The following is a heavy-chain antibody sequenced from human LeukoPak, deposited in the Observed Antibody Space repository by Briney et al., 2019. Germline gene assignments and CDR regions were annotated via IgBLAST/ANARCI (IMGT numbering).Heavy chain of an antibody. CDR1: GFTFSSYA. J-gene: IGHJ4*02. CDR2: ISYDGSNK. CDR3: ARNPYCSGGSCTAGFDY. D-gene: IGHD2-15*01. Sequence: PGRSLRLSCAASGFTFSSYAMHWVRQAPGKGLEWVAVISYDGSNKYYADSVKGRFTISRDNSKNTLYLQMNSLRAEDTAVYYCARNPYCSGGSCTAGFDYWGQGTPVTVPS. V-gene: IGHV3-30*04.